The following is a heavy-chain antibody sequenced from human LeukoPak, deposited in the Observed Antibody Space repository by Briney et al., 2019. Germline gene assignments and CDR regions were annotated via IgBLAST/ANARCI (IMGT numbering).Heavy chain of an antibody. J-gene: IGHJ3*02. CDR1: GGSISSYY. D-gene: IGHD3-10*01. CDR2: IYYSGST. Sequence: SETLSLTCTVSGGSISSYYWSWIRQPPGKGLEWMGYIYYSGSTNYNPSLKSRVTISVDTCKNQFSLKLSSVTAADTAVYYCAGMVRGVIVTDSFDIWGQGTMVTVSS. V-gene: IGHV4-59*01. CDR3: AGMVRGVIVTDSFDI.